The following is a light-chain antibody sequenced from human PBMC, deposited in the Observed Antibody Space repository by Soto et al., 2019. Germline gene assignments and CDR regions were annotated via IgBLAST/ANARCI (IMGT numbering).Light chain of an antibody. CDR2: QAS. V-gene: IGKV1-5*03. Sequence: DIQMTQSPSTLSASVGDRVSITCRASQSISRQLAWYQQKPGKAPNLLIYQASNLETGVPSRFTGSGSGTEFTLTISSLQPDDLATYYGLQYQRYWTFGQGTTVEVK. CDR3: LQYQRYWT. CDR1: QSISRQ. J-gene: IGKJ1*01.